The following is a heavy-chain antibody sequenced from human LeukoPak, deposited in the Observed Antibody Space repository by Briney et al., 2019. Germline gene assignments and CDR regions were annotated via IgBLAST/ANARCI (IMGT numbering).Heavy chain of an antibody. D-gene: IGHD4-17*01. Sequence: PGGSLRLSCAASGFTFGDYYMSLFRQTPGKGLEWLSYISASGSSISYADSVKGRFTISRDNAKNSLYLQMNSLRAEDTAVYYCARGDHDYGDYYYYGMDVWGQGTTVTVSS. CDR3: ARGDHDYGDYYYYGMDV. V-gene: IGHV3-11*04. J-gene: IGHJ6*02. CDR2: ISASGSSI. CDR1: GFTFGDYY.